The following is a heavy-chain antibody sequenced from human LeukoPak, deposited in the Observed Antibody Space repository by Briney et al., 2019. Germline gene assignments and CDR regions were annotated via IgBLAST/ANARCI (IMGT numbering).Heavy chain of an antibody. D-gene: IGHD6-13*01. CDR1: GGSISGDY. CDR3: ARDRPGGSSLDY. CDR2: IHSSGST. Sequence: SETLSLTCTVSGGSISGDYWSWIRQPPGKRLEWIAYIHSSGSTSYNPSLKSRVTISVDTSKNEFSLKLTSVSAADTAVYYCARDRPGGSSLDYWGQGTLVTVSS. V-gene: IGHV4-59*01. J-gene: IGHJ4*02.